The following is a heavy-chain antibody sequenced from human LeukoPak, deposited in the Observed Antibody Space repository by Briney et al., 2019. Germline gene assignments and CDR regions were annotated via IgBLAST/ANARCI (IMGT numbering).Heavy chain of an antibody. J-gene: IGHJ4*02. CDR2: FSSDGTGT. Sequence: PGGSLRLSCAASGFTFSSYSMNWVRQAPGKGVVWVSRFSSDGTGTTYADSVKGRFTISRDNAKNTLYLQMNSLRVEDTAVYYCARVGATSYGDYDYWGQGTLVTVSS. CDR3: ARVGATSYGDYDY. CDR1: GFTFSSYS. D-gene: IGHD4-17*01. V-gene: IGHV3-74*01.